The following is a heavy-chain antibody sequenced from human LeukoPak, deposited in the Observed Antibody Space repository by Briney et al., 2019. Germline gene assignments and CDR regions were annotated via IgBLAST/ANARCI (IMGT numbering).Heavy chain of an antibody. Sequence: SETLSLTCTVSGGSISSSYWSWIRQPPGKGLEWIGYIYYSGSTNYNPSLKSRVTISVDTSKNQFSPKLSSVTAADTAVYYCAREGNSGYDFDYWGQGTLVTVSS. J-gene: IGHJ4*02. D-gene: IGHD5-12*01. CDR1: GGSISSSY. V-gene: IGHV4-59*01. CDR3: AREGNSGYDFDY. CDR2: IYYSGST.